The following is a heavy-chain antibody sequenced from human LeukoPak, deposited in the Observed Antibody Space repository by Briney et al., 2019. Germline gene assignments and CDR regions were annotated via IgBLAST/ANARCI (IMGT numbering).Heavy chain of an antibody. D-gene: IGHD5-18*01. CDR1: GYTFTSYG. J-gene: IGHJ4*02. V-gene: IGHV1-18*01. Sequence: ASVKVSCKASGYTFTSYGISWVRQAPGQGLEWMGWISAYNGNTNYAQKLQGRVTMTTDTSTSTAYMELRSLRSDDTAVYYCARVILRGYSYGLFDYWGQGTLVTVSS. CDR2: ISAYNGNT. CDR3: ARVILRGYSYGLFDY.